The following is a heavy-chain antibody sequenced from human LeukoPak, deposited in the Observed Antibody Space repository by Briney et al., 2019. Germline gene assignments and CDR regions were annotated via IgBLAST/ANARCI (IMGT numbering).Heavy chain of an antibody. CDR2: INSDGSST. V-gene: IGHV3-74*01. D-gene: IGHD6-13*01. J-gene: IGHJ4*02. CDR3: ARGVRQLQQLWSPRDYGVDY. Sequence: GGSLRLSCAASGFTFSSYWMHWVRQAPGKGLVWVSRINSDGSSTSYADSVKGRFTISRDNAKNTLYLQMNSLRAEDTAVYYCARGVRQLQQLWSPRDYGVDYWGQGTLVTVSS. CDR1: GFTFSSYW.